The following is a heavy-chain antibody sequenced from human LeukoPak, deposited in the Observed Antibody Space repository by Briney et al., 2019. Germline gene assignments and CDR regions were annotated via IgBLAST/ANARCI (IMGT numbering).Heavy chain of an antibody. CDR3: ARVFKSATKRQWPCYYYMDV. D-gene: IGHD6-19*01. CDR2: INHSGST. Sequence: KPSETLSLTCAVYGGSFSGYYWSWIRQPPGKGLEWIGEINHSGSTNYNPSLRSRVTISVDTSKNQFSLKLSSVTAADTAVYYCARVFKSATKRQWPCYYYMDVWGKGTTVTVSS. J-gene: IGHJ6*03. V-gene: IGHV4-34*01. CDR1: GGSFSGYY.